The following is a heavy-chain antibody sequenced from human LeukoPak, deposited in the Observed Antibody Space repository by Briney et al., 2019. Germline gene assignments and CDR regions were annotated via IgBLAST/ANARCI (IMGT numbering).Heavy chain of an antibody. CDR2: IIPIFGTA. CDR1: GYTLTELS. CDR3: ASDYYDSSGYPDY. D-gene: IGHD3-22*01. Sequence: SVKVSCKVSGYTLTELSMHWVRQAPGQGLEWMGGIIPIFGTANYAQKFQGRVTITADESTSTAYMELSSLRSEDTAVYYCASDYYDSSGYPDYWGQGTLVTVSS. V-gene: IGHV1-69*13. J-gene: IGHJ4*02.